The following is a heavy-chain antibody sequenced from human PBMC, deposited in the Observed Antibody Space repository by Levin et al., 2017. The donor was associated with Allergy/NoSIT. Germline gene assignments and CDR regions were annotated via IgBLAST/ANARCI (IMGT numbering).Heavy chain of an antibody. CDR3: ASPEGLARFGESKGYYYMDV. D-gene: IGHD3-10*02. J-gene: IGHJ6*03. CDR1: GGSISSSSYY. V-gene: IGHV4-39*01. CDR2: IYYSGST. Sequence: PSETLSLTCTVSGGSISSSSYYWGWIRQPPGKGLEWIGSIYYSGSTYYNPSLKSRVTISVDTSKNQFSLKLSSVTAADTAVYYCASPEGLARFGESKGYYYMDVWGKGTTVTVSS.